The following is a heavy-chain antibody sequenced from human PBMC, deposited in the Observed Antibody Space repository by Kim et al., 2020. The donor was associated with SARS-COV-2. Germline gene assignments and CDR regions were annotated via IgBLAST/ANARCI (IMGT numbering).Heavy chain of an antibody. D-gene: IGHD3-10*01. CDR1: GGSFSGYY. V-gene: IGHV4-34*01. J-gene: IGHJ4*02. Sequence: SETLSLTCAVYGGSFSGYYWSWIRQPPGKGLEWIGEINHSGSTNYNPSLKSRVTISVDTSKNQFSLKLSSVTAADTAVYYCARLSGSYYNRVDYWGQGTLVTVSS. CDR3: ARLSGSYYNRVDY. CDR2: INHSGST.